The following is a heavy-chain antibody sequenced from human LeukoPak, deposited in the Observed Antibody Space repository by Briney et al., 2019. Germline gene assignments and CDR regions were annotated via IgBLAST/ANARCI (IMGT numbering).Heavy chain of an antibody. CDR1: GGSISSGSYY. Sequence: SQTLSLTCTVSGGSISSGSYYWSWIRQPPGKGLEWIGYIYYSGSTNYNPSLKSRVTISVDTSKNQFSLKLSSVTAADTAVYYCARGTVVTGYYYGMDVWGQGTTVTVSS. D-gene: IGHD4-23*01. J-gene: IGHJ6*02. V-gene: IGHV4-61*01. CDR2: IYYSGST. CDR3: ARGTVVTGYYYGMDV.